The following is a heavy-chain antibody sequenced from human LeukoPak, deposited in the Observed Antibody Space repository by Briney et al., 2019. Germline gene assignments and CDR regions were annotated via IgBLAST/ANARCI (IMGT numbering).Heavy chain of an antibody. Sequence: ASVKVSCKASGYTFTGYYMHWVRQAPGQGLEWMGWINPNSGGTNYAQKFQGRVTMTRDTSISTAYMELSRLRSDDTAVYYCARDYNVLRFLEWLPTFDYWGLGTLVTVSS. CDR1: GYTFTGYY. V-gene: IGHV1-2*02. CDR2: INPNSGGT. J-gene: IGHJ4*02. D-gene: IGHD3-3*01. CDR3: ARDYNVLRFLEWLPTFDY.